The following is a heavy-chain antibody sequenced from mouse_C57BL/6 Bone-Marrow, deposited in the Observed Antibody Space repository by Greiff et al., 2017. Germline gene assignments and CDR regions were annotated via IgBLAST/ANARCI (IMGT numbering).Heavy chain of an antibody. Sequence: VQLQQPGAELVMPGASVKLSCKASGYTFTSYWMHWVKQRPGQGLEWIGEIDPSDSFTNYNEKFKGKATLTVDTSSSTAYMQLSSLTSEDSAVYFCGRCWNYRSIHRYFDVWGTGTTVTVSS. CDR1: GYTFTSYW. V-gene: IGHV1-69*01. D-gene: IGHD1-1*01. CDR2: IDPSDSFT. J-gene: IGHJ1*03. CDR3: GRCWNYRSIHRYFDV.